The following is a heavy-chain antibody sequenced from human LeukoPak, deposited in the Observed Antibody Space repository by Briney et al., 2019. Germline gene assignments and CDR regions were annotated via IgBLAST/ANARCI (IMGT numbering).Heavy chain of an antibody. CDR1: GFTFSSYS. CDR2: IGRGII. V-gene: IGHV3-48*04. Sequence: GSLRLSCAASGFTFSSYSMNWVRQAPGKGLEWVSHIGRGIIYADSVKGRFTISRDNAKNSVYLQMNSLRAEDTAVYYCARDAPAGEKPEYFFDYWGQGTLVTVSS. J-gene: IGHJ4*02. CDR3: ARDAPAGEKPEYFFDY.